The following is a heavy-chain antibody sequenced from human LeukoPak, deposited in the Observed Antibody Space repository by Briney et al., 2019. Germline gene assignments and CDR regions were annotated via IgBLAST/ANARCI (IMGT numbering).Heavy chain of an antibody. V-gene: IGHV1-18*01. CDR3: ARDEDPGYSSSWIDY. CDR2: ISASNGNT. Sequence: ASVKVSCKASGYTFTSYGISWVRQPPGQGLELMGRISASNGNTNYPQKLQGRVTMTTDTPTRTAYMELRSLRSDDTAVYYCARDEDPGYSSSWIDYWGQGTLVTVSS. D-gene: IGHD6-13*01. CDR1: GYTFTSYG. J-gene: IGHJ4*02.